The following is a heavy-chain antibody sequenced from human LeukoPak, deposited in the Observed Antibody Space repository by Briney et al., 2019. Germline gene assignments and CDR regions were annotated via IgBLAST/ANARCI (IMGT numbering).Heavy chain of an antibody. CDR3: ARDVVVPATANYYHYYYYMDV. CDR1: GGSISSGSYY. Sequence: SQTLSLTCTVSGGSISSGSYYWSWIRQPAGKGLEWIGRIYTSGSTNYNPSLKSRVTMSVDTSKNQFSLKLSSVTAADTAVYYCARDVVVPATANYYHYYYYMDVWGKGTAVTVSS. V-gene: IGHV4-61*02. D-gene: IGHD2-2*01. J-gene: IGHJ6*03. CDR2: IYTSGST.